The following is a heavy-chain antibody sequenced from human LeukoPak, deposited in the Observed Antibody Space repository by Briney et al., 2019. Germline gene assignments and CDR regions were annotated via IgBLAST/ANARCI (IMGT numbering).Heavy chain of an antibody. CDR1: GGSISSYY. CDR2: IYYSGST. CDR3: ARLYYDTYYYGMDV. D-gene: IGHD3-22*01. J-gene: IGHJ6*02. Sequence: SETLSLTCTVSGGSISSYYWSWIRQPPGKGLEWIGYIYYSGSTNYNPSLKSRATISVDTSKNQFSLKLSSVTAADTAVYYCARLYYDTYYYGMDVWGQGTTVTVSS. V-gene: IGHV4-59*08.